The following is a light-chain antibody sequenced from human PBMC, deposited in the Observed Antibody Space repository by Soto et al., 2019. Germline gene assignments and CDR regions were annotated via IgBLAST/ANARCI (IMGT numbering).Light chain of an antibody. Sequence: DIQMTQSPSTLSGSAGDSVTITCRASQTISSWLAWYQQKPGKAPKLLIYKASTIKSGVPSRFSGSGSGTEFTLTIRSLQPDDFATYYCQHYNSYSEAFGQGTKVDIK. V-gene: IGKV1-5*03. CDR3: QHYNSYSEA. J-gene: IGKJ1*01. CDR2: KAS. CDR1: QTISSW.